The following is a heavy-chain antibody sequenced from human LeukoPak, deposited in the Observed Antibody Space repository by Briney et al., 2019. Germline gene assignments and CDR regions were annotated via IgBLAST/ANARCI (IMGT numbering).Heavy chain of an antibody. Sequence: GGSLRLSCAASGFTFSSYSMNWVRQAPGKGLEWVSSISSSSSYIYYADSVKGRFTISRDNAKNSLYLQMNSLRAEDTAVYYCARDHYDILTGPDYWGQGTLVTVSS. J-gene: IGHJ4*02. CDR2: ISSSSSYI. CDR3: ARDHYDILTGPDY. V-gene: IGHV3-21*01. CDR1: GFTFSSYS. D-gene: IGHD3-9*01.